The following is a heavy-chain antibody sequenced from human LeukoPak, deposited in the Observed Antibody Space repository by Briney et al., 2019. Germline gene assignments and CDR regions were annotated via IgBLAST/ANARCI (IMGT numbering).Heavy chain of an antibody. V-gene: IGHV1-69*06. CDR1: GGTFSSYA. CDR2: IIPIFGTA. Sequence: SVTVSCKASGGTFSSYAISWVRQAPGQGLEWMGGIIPIFGTANYAQKFQGRVTITADKSTSTAYMELSSLRSEDTAVYYCARGAVVVPAAIRQSDVYYYYMDVWGKGTTVTVSS. CDR3: ARGAVVVPAAIRQSDVYYYYMDV. D-gene: IGHD2-2*01. J-gene: IGHJ6*03.